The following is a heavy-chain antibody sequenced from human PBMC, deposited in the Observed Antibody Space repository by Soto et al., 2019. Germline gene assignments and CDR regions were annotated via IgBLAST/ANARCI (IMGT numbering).Heavy chain of an antibody. CDR1: GYTFTGYY. Sequence: GASVKVSCKASGYTFTGYYMHWVRQAPGQGLEWMGGIIPNSGGTNYAQKFQGRVTITRDASTSTAYMELSSLRSEDTAVYYCASCGGDCYPTLSYFDYWGQGTLVTVSS. D-gene: IGHD2-21*02. CDR3: ASCGGDCYPTLSYFDY. J-gene: IGHJ4*02. V-gene: IGHV1-2*02. CDR2: IIPNSGGT.